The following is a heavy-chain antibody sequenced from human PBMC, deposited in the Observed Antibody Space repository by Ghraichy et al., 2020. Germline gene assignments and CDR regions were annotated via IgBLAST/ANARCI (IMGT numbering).Heavy chain of an antibody. CDR3: ARVGSYYDILTGFYRPEYFQH. CDR2: IYYSGST. J-gene: IGHJ1*01. Sequence: SQTLSLTCTVSDGSISSYYWSWVRQPPGKGLEWIGYIYYSGSTNYNPSLKSRVTISIDTSKNQFSLKLSSVTAADTAVYYCARVGSYYDILTGFYRPEYFQHWGQGTLVTVSS. CDR1: DGSISSYY. D-gene: IGHD3-9*01. V-gene: IGHV4-59*01.